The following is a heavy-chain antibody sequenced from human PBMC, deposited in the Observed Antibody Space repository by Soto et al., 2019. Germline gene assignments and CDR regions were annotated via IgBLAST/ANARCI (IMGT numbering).Heavy chain of an antibody. D-gene: IGHD7-27*01. CDR2: IKSKVDGGTT. V-gene: IGHV3-15*07. J-gene: IGHJ5*02. CDR3: TTARRGALTEDMASS. CDR1: GFTLGSAW. Sequence: EVQLVESGGGLVKPGGSLRLGCEVSGFTLGSAWMNWVRQAPGKGLVWVGRIKSKVDGGTTHYAEPVKGRFTISIDDSKNTLYLQMESLITEDTAVYYCTTARRGALTEDMASSWGLGTLVTVSP.